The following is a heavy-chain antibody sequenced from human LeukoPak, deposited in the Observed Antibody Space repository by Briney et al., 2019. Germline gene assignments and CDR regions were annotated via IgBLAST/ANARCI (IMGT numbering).Heavy chain of an antibody. D-gene: IGHD1-26*01. CDR3: AREGADGSYYGRVFAFDI. Sequence: GGSLRLSCAASGFTFRKYNMNWVRQAPGKGLEWVSYISSSSSTIYYADSVKGRFTISRDNAKNSLYLQMNSLRAEDTAVYYCAREGADGSYYGRVFAFDIWGQGTMVTVSS. V-gene: IGHV3-48*04. CDR1: GFTFRKYN. CDR2: ISSSSSTI. J-gene: IGHJ3*02.